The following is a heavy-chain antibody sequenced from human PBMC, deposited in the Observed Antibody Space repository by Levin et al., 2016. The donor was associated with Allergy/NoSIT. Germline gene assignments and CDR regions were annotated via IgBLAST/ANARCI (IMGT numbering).Heavy chain of an antibody. Sequence: VRQAPGKGLEWVAVISYEGQNKYYVDSVKGRFIISRDNSQHTLSLQMNSLRIEDTAVYYCAKEFRGYCDHWGQGTLVT. CDR2: ISYEGQNK. V-gene: IGHV3-30*18. D-gene: IGHD3-16*01. J-gene: IGHJ4*02. CDR3: AKEFRGYCDH.